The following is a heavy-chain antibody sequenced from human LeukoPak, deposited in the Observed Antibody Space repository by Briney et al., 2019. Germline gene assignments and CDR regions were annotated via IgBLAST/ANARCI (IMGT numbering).Heavy chain of an antibody. CDR3: TTYEVTTAFDL. J-gene: IGHJ2*01. Sequence: GGSLRLSCAASGFSFSNAWMTWVRQAPGKGLEWVGRIKSKIDGETTDYTEPVKGRFTISRDVSKNTLYLQMNSLKSEDTAVYYCTTYEVTTAFDLWGRGTLVTVSS. D-gene: IGHD4-17*01. CDR1: GFSFSNAW. CDR2: IKSKIDGETT. V-gene: IGHV3-15*01.